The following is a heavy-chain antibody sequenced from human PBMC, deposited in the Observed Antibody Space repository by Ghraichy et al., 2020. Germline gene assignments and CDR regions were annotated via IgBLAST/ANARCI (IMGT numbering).Heavy chain of an antibody. D-gene: IGHD6-19*01. J-gene: IGHJ6*02. CDR1: GYTFTGYY. CDR3: ASENDASGWYGMDV. V-gene: IGHV1-2*02. Sequence: ASVKVSCKASGYTFTGYYMHWVRQAPGQGLEWMGWINPNSGGTNYAQKFQGRVTMTRDTSISTAYMELSRLRSDDTAVYYCASENDASGWYGMDVWGQGTTVTVSS. CDR2: INPNSGGT.